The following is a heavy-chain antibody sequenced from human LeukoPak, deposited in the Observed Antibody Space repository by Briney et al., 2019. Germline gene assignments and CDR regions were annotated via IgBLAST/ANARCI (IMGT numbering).Heavy chain of an antibody. CDR2: IYTSGGT. D-gene: IGHD4/OR15-4a*01. V-gene: IGHV3-66*01. J-gene: IGHJ6*03. CDR3: ARDLTGYYYYYNMEV. Sequence: GGSLRLSCAASGFTVSSNYMSWVRQAPGKGLEWVSVIYTSGGTYYADSVKGRFTISRDNSKNTLYLQMNSLRAEDTAVYYCARDLTGYYYYYNMEVWGKGTTVTVSS. CDR1: GFTVSSNY.